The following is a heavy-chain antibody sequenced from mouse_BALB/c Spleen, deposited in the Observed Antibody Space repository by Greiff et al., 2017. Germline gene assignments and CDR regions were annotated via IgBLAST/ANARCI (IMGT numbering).Heavy chain of an antibody. V-gene: IGHV6-6*02. CDR2: IRLKSNNYAT. CDR3: TRRTGGPYYFDY. J-gene: IGHJ2*01. CDR1: GFTFSNYW. Sequence: DVMLVESGGGLVQPGGSMKLSCVASGFTFSNYWMNWVRQSPEKGLEWVAEIRLKSNNYATHYAESVKGRFTISRDDSKSSVYLQMNNLRAEDTGIYYCTRRTGGPYYFDYWGQGTTLTVSS. D-gene: IGHD4-1*01.